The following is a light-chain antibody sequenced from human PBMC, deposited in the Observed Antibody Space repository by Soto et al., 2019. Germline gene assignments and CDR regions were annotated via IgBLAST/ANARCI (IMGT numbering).Light chain of an antibody. CDR2: DAS. Sequence: EIQMTQSPSTLSASVGDRVTITCRASQSISSWLSWYQQKPGKAPKLLIYDASSLESGFPSRFSGSGSGTEFTLTNCSLQTDYLASCYCPQYTHYPWTVGLGTKVDSK. CDR1: QSISSW. V-gene: IGKV1-5*01. CDR3: PQYTHYPWT. J-gene: IGKJ1*01.